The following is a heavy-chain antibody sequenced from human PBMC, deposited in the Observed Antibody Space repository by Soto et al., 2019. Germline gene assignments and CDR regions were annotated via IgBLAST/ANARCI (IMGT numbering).Heavy chain of an antibody. V-gene: IGHV1-18*01. Sequence: QGHLVQSGAEVKKPGASVKVSCKASGYTFTRYGISWVRQAPGQGLEWMGWISGYNGDTNYAQNLQGRVTMTIDTSTSTAYMELRSRTSEDTAVYYCAKNGQPPYYYYGLDVWGQGTTGTVSS. D-gene: IGHD2-8*01. CDR2: ISGYNGDT. J-gene: IGHJ6*02. CDR3: AKNGQPPYYYYGLDV. CDR1: GYTFTRYG.